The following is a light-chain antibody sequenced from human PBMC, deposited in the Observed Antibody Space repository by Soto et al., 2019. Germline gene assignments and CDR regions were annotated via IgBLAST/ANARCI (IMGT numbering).Light chain of an antibody. CDR2: DVT. V-gene: IGLV2-14*01. CDR1: SSDVGGYNY. J-gene: IGLJ3*02. CDR3: SSYTSSSTPLV. Sequence: QSVLTQPASVSGSPGQSITISCTGTSSDVGGYNYVSWYQQHPGKAPELMIYDVTNRPSGVSNRFSGSKSGNTASLTISGLQAEDEADYYCSSYTSSSTPLVFGGGTQLTVL.